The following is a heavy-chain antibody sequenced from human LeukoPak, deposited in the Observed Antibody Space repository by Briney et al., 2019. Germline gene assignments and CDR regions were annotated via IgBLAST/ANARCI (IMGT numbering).Heavy chain of an antibody. CDR3: AREYSSSSGRAFDY. J-gene: IGHJ4*02. Sequence: GGSLTLSCTASGFTFSSYWMHWVRQAPGKGLVWASRIYTDGNITTYADSVKGRFTISRDNAKNTLYLQMNSLRAEDTAVYYCAREYSSSSGRAFDYWGQGALVTVSS. V-gene: IGHV3-74*01. CDR2: IYTDGNIT. D-gene: IGHD6-6*01. CDR1: GFTFSSYW.